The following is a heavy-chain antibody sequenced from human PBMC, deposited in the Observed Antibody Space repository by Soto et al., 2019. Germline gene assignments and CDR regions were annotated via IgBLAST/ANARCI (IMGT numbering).Heavy chain of an antibody. J-gene: IGHJ5*02. V-gene: IGHV4-38-2*01. CDR1: LYSVFDGYQ. Sequence: SETLSLTCAVSLYSVFDGYQWGWVRQPPGKGLEWIGSIYQSGNTYYNPSLKSRVTISVDTSKNQFSLNLRSVTAADTAVYYCARVDATDWFDPWGQGTPVTVSS. CDR3: ARVDATDWFDP. CDR2: IYQSGNT.